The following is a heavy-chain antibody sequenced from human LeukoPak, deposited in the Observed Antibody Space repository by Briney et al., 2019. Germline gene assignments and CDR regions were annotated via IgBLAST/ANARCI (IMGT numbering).Heavy chain of an antibody. CDR2: TMPVLDAT. CDR1: EYIFTGYY. CDR3: ARDPSTSDEFHGMDV. Sequence: GASVKVSCKASEYIFTGYYMHWVRQAPGHGLEWMGGTMPVLDATYFAQRFQGRITITADTSTRTVFMELSSLRFEDTAVYYCARDPSTSDEFHGMDVWGQGTTVTVSS. V-gene: IGHV1-2*02. J-gene: IGHJ6*01. D-gene: IGHD2-2*01.